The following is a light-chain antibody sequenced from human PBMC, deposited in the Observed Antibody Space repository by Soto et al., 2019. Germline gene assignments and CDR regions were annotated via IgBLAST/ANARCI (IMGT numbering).Light chain of an antibody. CDR3: QSYDSSLRGSL. Sequence: QSVLTQSPSVSGAPGQRVTISCAGSSSNIGAGYDVHWYQQLPGTAPKLLIYGNSNRPSGVPDRFSGSKSGTSASLAITGLLAEDEAEYYCQSYDSSLRGSLFGGGTKLTVL. V-gene: IGLV1-40*01. CDR1: SSNIGAGYD. CDR2: GNS. J-gene: IGLJ2*01.